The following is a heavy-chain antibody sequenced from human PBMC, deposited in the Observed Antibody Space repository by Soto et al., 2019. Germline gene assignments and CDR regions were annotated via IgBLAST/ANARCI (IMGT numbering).Heavy chain of an antibody. CDR3: ARDPPDFNSGFDF. CDR2: TYYRSKWIS. D-gene: IGHD1-26*01. CDR1: GDSVSNNRAT. Sequence: SQTLSLTCAISGDSVSNNRATWNWIRQSPSGGLEWLGRTYYRSKWISDYAMSVKSRISLNPDTSKNLISLHLNSVAPEDTAVYYCARDPPDFNSGFDFWGQGTPVTVSS. V-gene: IGHV6-1*01. J-gene: IGHJ4*02.